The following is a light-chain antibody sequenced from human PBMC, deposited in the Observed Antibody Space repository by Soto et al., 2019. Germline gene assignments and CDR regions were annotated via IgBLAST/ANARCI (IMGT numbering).Light chain of an antibody. CDR2: ENN. CDR1: SSNIGNNY. Sequence: QSVLTQPPSVSAAPGQKVTISCSGSSSNIGNNYVSWYQQLPGTAPKLLIYENNKRPSGIPDRFSGSKSGTSATLGITGLQTGDEADYYCGTWDSSLSVRVFGGGTQLTVL. J-gene: IGLJ3*02. CDR3: GTWDSSLSVRV. V-gene: IGLV1-51*02.